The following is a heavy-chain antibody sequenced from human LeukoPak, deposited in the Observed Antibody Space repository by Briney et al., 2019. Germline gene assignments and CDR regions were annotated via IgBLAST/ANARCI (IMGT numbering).Heavy chain of an antibody. CDR1: GYTFTGYY. Sequence: ASVKVSCKXSGYTFTGYYMHWVRQAPGQGLEWMGWINPNSGGTNYSQKFQGRVTMTRDTSISTAYMELSRLRSDDTAVYYCARSQSITMVRGANYWGQGTLVTVSS. CDR2: INPNSGGT. CDR3: ARSQSITMVRGANY. J-gene: IGHJ4*02. D-gene: IGHD3-10*01. V-gene: IGHV1-2*02.